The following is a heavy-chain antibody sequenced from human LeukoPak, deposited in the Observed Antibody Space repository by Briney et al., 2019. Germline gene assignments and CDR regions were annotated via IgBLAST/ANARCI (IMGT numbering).Heavy chain of an antibody. CDR1: GFTFSAYW. Sequence: PGGSLRLSCAASGFTFSAYWMTWVRQAPGKGLAWVANIIEYGNLKYYVDSVKGRFTISRDKTKNSLYLQMKSLRADDTAVYYCARVGKNGWDFDHWGQGTLVTVSS. CDR3: ARVGKNGWDFDH. CDR2: IIEYGNLK. J-gene: IGHJ4*02. V-gene: IGHV3-7*01. D-gene: IGHD6-19*01.